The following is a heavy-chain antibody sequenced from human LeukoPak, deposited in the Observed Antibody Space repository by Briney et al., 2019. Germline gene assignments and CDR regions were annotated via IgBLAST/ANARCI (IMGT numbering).Heavy chain of an antibody. CDR2: ISSSGSTI. Sequence: GGSLRLSCAASGFTFSSYEMNWVRQASGKGLEWVSYISSSGSTIYYADSVKGRFTISRDNVKNSLYLQMNSLRAEDTAVYYCARVAYGSGPEGYYYGMDVWGQGTTVTVSS. J-gene: IGHJ6*02. D-gene: IGHD3-10*01. CDR1: GFTFSSYE. CDR3: ARVAYGSGPEGYYYGMDV. V-gene: IGHV3-48*03.